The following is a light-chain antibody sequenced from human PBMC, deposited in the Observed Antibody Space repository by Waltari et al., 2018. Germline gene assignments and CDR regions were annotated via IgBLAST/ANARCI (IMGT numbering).Light chain of an antibody. J-gene: IGKJ2*01. Sequence: DIQMTQSPSSLSPSVGDKVTITCRATEDISNSLAWYQQKPGKVPNLLISAASTLQSGIPSRFSGSGSGTDFTLTIGSLQPEDVATYYCQKYNSVPYTFGQGTKLEIK. CDR1: EDISNS. V-gene: IGKV1-27*01. CDR2: AAS. CDR3: QKYNSVPYT.